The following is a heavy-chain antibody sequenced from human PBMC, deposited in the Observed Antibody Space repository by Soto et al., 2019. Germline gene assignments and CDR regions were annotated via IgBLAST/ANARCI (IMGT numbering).Heavy chain of an antibody. D-gene: IGHD4-17*01. Sequence: EVQLVESGGGLVQPGGSLRLSCAASGFTVSSYAMHWVRQTTGKGLEWVSCIGTAGDTYYPGSVKGRFTISRENAKNTLYLQMNSVRAGDTVVYYCARAYGGNVGDWYLDLWGRGTLVTVSS. V-gene: IGHV3-13*01. J-gene: IGHJ2*01. CDR3: ARAYGGNVGDWYLDL. CDR2: IGTAGDT. CDR1: GFTVSSYA.